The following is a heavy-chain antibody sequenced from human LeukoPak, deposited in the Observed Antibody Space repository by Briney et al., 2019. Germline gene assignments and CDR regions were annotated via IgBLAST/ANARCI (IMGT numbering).Heavy chain of an antibody. CDR1: GGSISSGDYY. J-gene: IGHJ2*01. V-gene: IGHV4-30-4*08. CDR2: IYYSGST. CDR3: ARESVVPAAFWYFDL. D-gene: IGHD2-2*01. Sequence: PSQTLSLTCTVSGGSISSGDYYWSWIRQPPGKGLEWIGYIYYSGSTYYNPSLKSRVTISVDTSKNQLSLKLSSVTAADTAVYYCARESVVPAAFWYFDLWGRGTLVTVSS.